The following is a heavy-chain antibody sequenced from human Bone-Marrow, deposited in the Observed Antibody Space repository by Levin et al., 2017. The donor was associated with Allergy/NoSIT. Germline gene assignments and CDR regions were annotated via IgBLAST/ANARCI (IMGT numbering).Heavy chain of an antibody. J-gene: IGHJ6*02. CDR3: ARDGGNYDYGYYYYDGMDV. CDR1: GGSISSYY. Sequence: PGGSLRLSCTVSGGSISSYYWSWIRQPPGKGLEWIGYIYYSGSTNYNPSLKSRVTISVDTSKNQFSLKLSSVTAADTAVYYCARDGGNYDYGYYYYDGMDVWGQGTTVTVSS. D-gene: IGHD4-17*01. V-gene: IGHV4-59*01. CDR2: IYYSGST.